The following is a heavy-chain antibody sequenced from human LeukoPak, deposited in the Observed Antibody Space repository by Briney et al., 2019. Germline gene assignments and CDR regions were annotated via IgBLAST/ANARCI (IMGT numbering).Heavy chain of an antibody. Sequence: PGASLRLSCAASGIMFSDYSMHWVRQAPGKGLEWVAVIWYDGSNKYYADSVKGRFTISRDNSKNTLYLQMNSLRAEDTAVYYCARDLEEEWLLDYWGQGTLVTVSS. CDR1: GIMFSDYS. CDR3: ARDLEEEWLLDY. CDR2: IWYDGSNK. D-gene: IGHD5-12*01. J-gene: IGHJ4*02. V-gene: IGHV3-33*08.